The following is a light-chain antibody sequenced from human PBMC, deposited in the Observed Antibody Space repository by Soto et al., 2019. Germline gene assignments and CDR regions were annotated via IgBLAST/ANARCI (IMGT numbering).Light chain of an antibody. CDR2: GHN. V-gene: IGLV1-40*01. CDR3: QSYDSSLSGYV. CDR1: TSNIGAGYE. Sequence: QAVLTQPPSVSGAPGQRVTISCTGSTSNIGAGYEVHWYQQLPGTAPKLLVSGHNIRPSGVPDRFSGFKSGASASLVITGLQAEDEADYYCQSYDSSLSGYVFGTGTKLTVL. J-gene: IGLJ1*01.